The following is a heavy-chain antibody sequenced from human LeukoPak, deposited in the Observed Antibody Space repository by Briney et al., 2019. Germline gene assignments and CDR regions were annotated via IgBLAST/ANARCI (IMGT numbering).Heavy chain of an antibody. CDR3: AKGPGMAATKRSVIDY. D-gene: IGHD6-13*01. Sequence: PRRSLRLSPVHSLFRFYDSAIQWVRHAPGRGGAWVSGVSWNCGTIGYADSVSGRFTISRDNANSSLYLQMNSLRPEDTALYYCAKGPGMAATKRSVIDYWGQGTQGTVS. CDR2: VSWNCGTI. J-gene: IGHJ4*02. CDR1: LFRFYDSA. V-gene: IGHV3-9*01.